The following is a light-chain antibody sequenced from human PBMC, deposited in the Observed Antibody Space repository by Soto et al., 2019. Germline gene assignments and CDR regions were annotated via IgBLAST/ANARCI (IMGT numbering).Light chain of an antibody. CDR3: AAWDDSLGSHAV. V-gene: IGLV1-47*01. Sequence: QSVLTQPPSASGNPGQTVTISCSGSSSNIGINYVYWYQQLPGTAPKLLIYRNSQRPSGISDRFSGSKSGTSASLAISGLRSEDEADYYCAAWDDSLGSHAVFGGGTQLTVL. CDR1: SSNIGINY. CDR2: RNS. J-gene: IGLJ7*01.